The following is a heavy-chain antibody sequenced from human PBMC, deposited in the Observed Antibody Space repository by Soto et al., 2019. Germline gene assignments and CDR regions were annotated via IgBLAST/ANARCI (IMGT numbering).Heavy chain of an antibody. J-gene: IGHJ6*02. CDR1: GFTFSSYA. D-gene: IGHD3-3*01. V-gene: IGHV3-23*01. CDR3: AKDAAPVLRFLEWYDYYYGMDV. CDR2: ISGSGGST. Sequence: PGGSLRLSCAASGFTFSSYAMSWVRQAPGKGLEWVSAISGSGGSTYYADSVKGRFTISRDNSKNTLYLQMNSLRAEDTAVYYCAKDAAPVLRFLEWYDYYYGMDVWGQGTTVIVSS.